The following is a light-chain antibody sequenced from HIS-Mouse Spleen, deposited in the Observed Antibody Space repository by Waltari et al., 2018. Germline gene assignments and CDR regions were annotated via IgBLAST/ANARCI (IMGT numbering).Light chain of an antibody. J-gene: IGLJ2*01. V-gene: IGLV3-21*03. CDR2: GDS. Sequence: SYVLTQPPSVSVAPGKTARITCGGNNIGSKSVHWYQQKPGQAPVLVVYGDSARPSGIPGRVSGSNSGNTATLTISRVEAGDEADYYCQVWDSSSDHVVFGGGTKLTVL. CDR3: QVWDSSSDHVV. CDR1: NIGSKS.